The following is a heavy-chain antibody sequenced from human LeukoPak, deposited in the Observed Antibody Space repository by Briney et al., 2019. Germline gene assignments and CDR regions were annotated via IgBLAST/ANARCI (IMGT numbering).Heavy chain of an antibody. J-gene: IGHJ5*02. CDR2: IYTSGST. D-gene: IGHD3-10*01. Sequence: PSETLSLTCTVSGGSISSGSYYWSWIRQPAGKGLEWIGCIYTSGSTNYNPSLKSRVTISVDTSKNQFSLKLSSVTAADTAVYYCARDYYGSGSSVFDPWGQGTLVTVSS. CDR1: GGSISSGSYY. V-gene: IGHV4-61*02. CDR3: ARDYYGSGSSVFDP.